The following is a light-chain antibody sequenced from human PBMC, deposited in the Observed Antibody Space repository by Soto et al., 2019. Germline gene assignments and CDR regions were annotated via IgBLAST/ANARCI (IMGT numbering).Light chain of an antibody. V-gene: IGKV3-15*01. CDR1: QSISSN. J-gene: IGKJ4*01. CDR2: SAS. Sequence: EIVMTQSPATLSVSPGERVTLSCRASQSISSNLAWYQQKPGQPPRLLFYSASARATGTPARFSGSGSGTELTLAISSLQSEDVAVYYCQQYHDWPPLTFGGGTIVQIK. CDR3: QQYHDWPPLT.